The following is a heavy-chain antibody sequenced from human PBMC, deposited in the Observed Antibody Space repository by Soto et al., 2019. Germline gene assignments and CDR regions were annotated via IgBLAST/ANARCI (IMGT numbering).Heavy chain of an antibody. J-gene: IGHJ4*02. CDR3: ARDAYYYDSSGSFDY. D-gene: IGHD3-22*01. CDR2: ISAYNGNT. V-gene: IGHV1-18*04. Sequence: ASVKVSCKASGYTFTSYGISWVRQAPGQGLEWMGWISAYNGNTNYAQRLQGRVTMTTDTSTSTAYMELRSLRSDDTAVYYCARDAYYYDSSGSFDYWGQGTLVTVSS. CDR1: GYTFTSYG.